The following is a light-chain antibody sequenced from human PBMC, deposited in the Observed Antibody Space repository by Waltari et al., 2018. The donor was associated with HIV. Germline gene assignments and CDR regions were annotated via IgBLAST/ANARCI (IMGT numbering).Light chain of an antibody. V-gene: IGLV2-14*03. CDR1: SSDISTYDF. J-gene: IGLJ2*01. Sequence: QSALTQPASVSGSPGQSITIPCSGTSSDISTYDFVSWYQKHPAKAPKLLIYDVTARASGVSRRFSGSKSGSTASLTISSIQADDEADYYCSSYTTSNTVVFGPGTKLSVL. CDR3: SSYTTSNTVV. CDR2: DVT.